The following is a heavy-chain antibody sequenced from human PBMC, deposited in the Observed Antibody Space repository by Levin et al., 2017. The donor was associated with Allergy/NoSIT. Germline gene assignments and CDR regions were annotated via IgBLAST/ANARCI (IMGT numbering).Heavy chain of an antibody. Sequence: GGSLRLSCAASGFSFSTYAMTWVRQAPGKRLEWVSAISGDGAYIYYADSVKGRFTVSRDNSKNTLSLQMSSLRAEDTALYYCAKNLINNVAAYQYWGQGALVTVPS. CDR1: GFSFSTYA. CDR3: AKNLINNVAAYQY. CDR2: ISGDGAYI. J-gene: IGHJ4*02. V-gene: IGHV3-23*01. D-gene: IGHD3-16*01.